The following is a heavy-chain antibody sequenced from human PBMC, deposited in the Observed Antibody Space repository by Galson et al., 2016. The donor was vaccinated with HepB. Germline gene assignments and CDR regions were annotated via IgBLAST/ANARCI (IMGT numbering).Heavy chain of an antibody. D-gene: IGHD3-3*01. CDR3: ARVGYDFWRGYYSGMNYYGLDV. V-gene: IGHV1-18*01. Sequence: SVKVSCKASGDTFNSYGINWVRQAPGQGLEWMGWISAYNGNTNYAEKFQARVTMTTDTSTCTAYMDLRSLRSDDTAVYYCARVGYDFWRGYYSGMNYYGLDVWGQGTTVTVSS. J-gene: IGHJ6*02. CDR1: GDTFNSYG. CDR2: ISAYNGNT.